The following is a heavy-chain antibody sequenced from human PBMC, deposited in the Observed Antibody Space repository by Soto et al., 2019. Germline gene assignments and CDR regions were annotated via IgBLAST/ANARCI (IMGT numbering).Heavy chain of an antibody. D-gene: IGHD3-16*02. CDR3: VRIRYKVPSSVDWLDV. CDR1: GCFLLESY. J-gene: IGHJ6*02. Sequence: SETLSLTCAVYGCFLLESYWTGIRQPPGTGLEWIGEINHVGGTNYNPSLKSRVTMSVDTSQNQFSLRLISVTAADTAMYFCVRIRYKVPSSVDWLDVWGQGTTVTVSS. V-gene: IGHV4-34*01. CDR2: INHVGGT.